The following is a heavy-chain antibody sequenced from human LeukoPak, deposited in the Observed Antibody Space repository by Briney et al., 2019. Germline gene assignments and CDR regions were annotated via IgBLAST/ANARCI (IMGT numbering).Heavy chain of an antibody. V-gene: IGHV3-13*01. J-gene: IGHJ4*02. CDR1: GFTFSRYD. CDR3: AKDGYCSSTSCYEEN. D-gene: IGHD2-2*01. Sequence: PGGSLRLSCAASGFTFSRYDMHWVRQVTGKGLEWVSGIGTAEDTFYPGSVKGRFTISRDNSKNTVYLQMNSLRTEDTAVYYCAKDGYCSSTSCYEENWGQGTLVTVSS. CDR2: IGTAEDT.